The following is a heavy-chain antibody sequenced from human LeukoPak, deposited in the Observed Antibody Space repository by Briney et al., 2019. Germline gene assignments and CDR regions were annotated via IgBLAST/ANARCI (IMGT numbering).Heavy chain of an antibody. CDR2: ISGSGGST. Sequence: ETLSLTCAVYGGSFSGYYWSWIRQPPGKGLEWVSAISGSGGSTYYADSVKGRFTISRDNSKNTLYLQMNSLRAEDTAVYYCAKDYLMYYYDSSGYYWGQGTLVTVSS. V-gene: IGHV3-23*01. CDR1: GGSFSGYY. J-gene: IGHJ4*02. CDR3: AKDYLMYYYDSSGYY. D-gene: IGHD3-22*01.